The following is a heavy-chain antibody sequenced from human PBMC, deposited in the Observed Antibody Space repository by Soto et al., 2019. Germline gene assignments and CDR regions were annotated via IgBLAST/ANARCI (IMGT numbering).Heavy chain of an antibody. D-gene: IGHD5-18*01. J-gene: IGHJ5*02. CDR1: GFTFSSYS. CDR3: AREAYAMVDYNWFDP. Sequence: EVQLVESGGGLVKPGGSLRLSCAASGFTFSSYSMNWVRQAPGKGLEWVSSISSSSSYIYYADSVKGRFTISRDNAKNSLYLQMNSLRAEDTAVYYCAREAYAMVDYNWFDPWGQGTLVTVSS. V-gene: IGHV3-21*01. CDR2: ISSSSSYI.